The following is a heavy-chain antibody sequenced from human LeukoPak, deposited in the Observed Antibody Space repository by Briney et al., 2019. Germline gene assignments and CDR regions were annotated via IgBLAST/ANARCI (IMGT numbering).Heavy chain of an antibody. J-gene: IGHJ5*02. D-gene: IGHD3-9*01. CDR1: GYSISSGYF. CDR3: ARDLGLTISDNWFDP. CDR2: IYHTGAT. Sequence: SETLSLTCAVSGYSISSGYFWVWIRQPPGKGLEWIGSIYHTGATYYNPSLRSPVTISVDTSKSEFSLELNSVTAADTAVYYCARDLGLTISDNWFDPWGQGTLVTVSS. V-gene: IGHV4-38-2*02.